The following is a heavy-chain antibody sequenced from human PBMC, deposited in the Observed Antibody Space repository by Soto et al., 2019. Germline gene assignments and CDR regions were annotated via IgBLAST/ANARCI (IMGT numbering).Heavy chain of an antibody. CDR3: AKGGSSQYYFDY. D-gene: IGHD6-13*01. CDR1: GFTFDDYA. J-gene: IGHJ4*02. CDR2: ISWNSGSI. V-gene: IGHV3-9*01. Sequence: EVQLVECGGGLVQPGRSLRLSCAASGFTFDDYAMHWVRQAPGKGLEWVSGISWNSGSIGYADSVKGRFTISRDNAKNSLYLQMNSLRAEDTALYYCAKGGSSQYYFDYWGQGTLVTVSS.